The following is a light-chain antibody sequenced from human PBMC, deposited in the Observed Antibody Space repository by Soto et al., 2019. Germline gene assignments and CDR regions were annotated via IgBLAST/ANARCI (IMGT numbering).Light chain of an antibody. CDR1: QIINNW. J-gene: IGKJ2*03. Sequence: DIQMTHSPSTLSASVVHRVTITGRASQIINNWLSWYQQKPGKASRLLIYADSILESGVTSRFRGSASGTEFTINIRRMEPDDFANYYCQQNSFGEGSTVDIK. CDR3: QQNS. CDR2: ADS. V-gene: IGKV1-5*01.